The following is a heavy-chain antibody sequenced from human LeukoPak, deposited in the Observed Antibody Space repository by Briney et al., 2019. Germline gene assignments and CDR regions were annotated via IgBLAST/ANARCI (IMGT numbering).Heavy chain of an antibody. CDR3: ARRAGAYSHPYDY. Sequence: GGSLSPSCKVPGFTASSNSISWVRRAPGKGLEWVSFIYSDNTHYSGSVKGRFTISRDNSKNTLYLQMNSLRAEDTAVYYCARRAGAYSHPYDYWGQGTLVTVSS. J-gene: IGHJ4*02. V-gene: IGHV3-53*01. D-gene: IGHD4/OR15-4a*01. CDR2: IYSDNT. CDR1: GFTASSNS.